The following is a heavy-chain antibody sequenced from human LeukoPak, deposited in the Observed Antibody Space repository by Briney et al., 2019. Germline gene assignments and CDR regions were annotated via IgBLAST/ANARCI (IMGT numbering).Heavy chain of an antibody. Sequence: RGSLRLSCAASGFHFDTYAMSWVRQAPGKGLEWVANIKQDGSEKYYVDSVKGRFTISRDNAKNSLYLQMNSLRAEDTAVYYCARDSQYYYGSGSYVNWFDPWGQGTLVTVSS. CDR2: IKQDGSEK. V-gene: IGHV3-7*01. CDR3: ARDSQYYYGSGSYVNWFDP. J-gene: IGHJ5*02. D-gene: IGHD3-10*01. CDR1: GFHFDTYA.